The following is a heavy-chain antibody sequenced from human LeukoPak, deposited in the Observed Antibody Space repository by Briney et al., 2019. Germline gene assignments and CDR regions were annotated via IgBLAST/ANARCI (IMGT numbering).Heavy chain of an antibody. V-gene: IGHV4-34*01. Sequence: PSETLSLTCAVYGGSFSGYYWSCIRQPPGKGLEWIGEINHSGSTNYNPSLKSRVTISVDTSKNQFSLKLSSVTAADTAVYYCASLEWLPYYFDYWGQGTLVTVSS. CDR3: ASLEWLPYYFDY. J-gene: IGHJ4*02. CDR1: GGSFSGYY. D-gene: IGHD3-3*01. CDR2: INHSGST.